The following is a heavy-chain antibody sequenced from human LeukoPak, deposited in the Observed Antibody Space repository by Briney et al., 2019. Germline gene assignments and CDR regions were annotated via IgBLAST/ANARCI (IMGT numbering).Heavy chain of an antibody. J-gene: IGHJ6*03. CDR3: ARQVPAATYYYYMDV. D-gene: IGHD2-2*01. V-gene: IGHV4-4*07. CDR1: GGSISSYY. CDR2: IYTSGST. Sequence: SETLSLTCTVSGGSISSYYWSWIRQPAGKGLEWIGRIYTSGSTNYNPSLKSRVTMSVDMSKNQFSLKLSSVTAADTAVYYCARQVPAATYYYYMDVWGKGTTVTVSS.